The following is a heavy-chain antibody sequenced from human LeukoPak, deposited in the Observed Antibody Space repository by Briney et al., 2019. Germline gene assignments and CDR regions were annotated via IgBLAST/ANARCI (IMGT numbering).Heavy chain of an antibody. D-gene: IGHD4-11*01. CDR3: ASRYDYSNYIDY. Sequence: SETLSLTCTVSGGSISSSSYYWGWIRQPPGKGLEWIGTIYYSGSTYYNPSLKSRVTIPVDTSKNQFSLKLSSVTAADTAVYYCASRYDYSNYIDYWGQGTLVTVSS. CDR1: GGSISSSSYY. J-gene: IGHJ4*02. CDR2: IYYSGST. V-gene: IGHV4-39*01.